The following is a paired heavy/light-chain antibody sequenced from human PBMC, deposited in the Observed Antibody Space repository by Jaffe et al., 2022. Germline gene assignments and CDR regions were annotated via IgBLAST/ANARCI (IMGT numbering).Light chain of an antibody. V-gene: IGKV3-15*01. J-gene: IGKJ1*01. CDR2: GAS. CDR3: QQYDIWPQT. Sequence: EIVMTQSPATLSVSPGERATLSCRASQSVSNNLAWYQQKPGQAPWLLIYGASTRATGIPARFSGSGSGTEFTLTISSLQSEDFAVYYCQQYDIWPQTFGQGTKVEIK. CDR1: QSVSNN.
Heavy chain of an antibody. J-gene: IGHJ6*03. CDR2: LNWNGVST. CDR1: GFAFDDYG. V-gene: IGHV3-20*04. Sequence: EVELLESGGGVVRPGGSLRLSCAASGFAFDDYGMSWVRQAPGTGLEWVSGLNWNGVSTGYVDSVKGRFTISRDNARNSLYLQMNRLRTEDSAVYYCARGGLGYYMDVWGKGTTVTVSS. D-gene: IGHD3-9*01. CDR3: ARGGLGYYMDV.